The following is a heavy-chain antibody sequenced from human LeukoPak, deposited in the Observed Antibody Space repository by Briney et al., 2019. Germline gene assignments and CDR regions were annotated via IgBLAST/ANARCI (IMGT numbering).Heavy chain of an antibody. CDR2: ISGSGIST. V-gene: IGHV3-23*01. D-gene: IGHD4-17*01. J-gene: IGHJ6*02. CDR3: ARDATVTTPIDYYYYGMDV. Sequence: GGSLRLSCAASGFPFSSYAMSWVRQAPGKGLEWVSVISGSGISTYYADSVKGRFTISRDNAKNSLYLQMNSLRAEDTAVYYCARDATVTTPIDYYYYGMDVWGQGTTVTVSS. CDR1: GFPFSSYA.